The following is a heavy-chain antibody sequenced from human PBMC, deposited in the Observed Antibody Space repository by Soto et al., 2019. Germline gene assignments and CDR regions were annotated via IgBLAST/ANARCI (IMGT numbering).Heavy chain of an antibody. D-gene: IGHD1-26*01. CDR3: ARVGHITNYGMAV. V-gene: IGHV1-69*01. CDR2: IIPFFGTS. CDR1: GGTFSSYP. Sequence: QVQLVQSVAEVKKPGSSVKVSCGASGGTFSSYPINWVRQAPGQGLEWMGGIIPFFGTSNYAQKFQGRVTITADESTSTAYMELRSLRSEDTAVYYCARVGHITNYGMAVWGQGTTVTVSS. J-gene: IGHJ6*02.